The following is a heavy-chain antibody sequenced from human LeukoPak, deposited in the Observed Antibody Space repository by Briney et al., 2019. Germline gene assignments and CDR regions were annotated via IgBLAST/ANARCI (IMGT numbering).Heavy chain of an antibody. Sequence: GGSLRLSCAASGFTFSSYAMSWVRQAPGKGLEWVSAISGSGGSTYYADSVKGRFTTSRDNSKNTLYLQMNSLRAEDTAVYYCAKVDSLAAAGNPFDYWGQGTLVTVSS. CDR2: ISGSGGST. D-gene: IGHD6-13*01. CDR1: GFTFSSYA. J-gene: IGHJ4*02. V-gene: IGHV3-23*01. CDR3: AKVDSLAAAGNPFDY.